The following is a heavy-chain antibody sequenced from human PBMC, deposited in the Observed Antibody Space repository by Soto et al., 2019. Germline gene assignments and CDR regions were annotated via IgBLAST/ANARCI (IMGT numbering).Heavy chain of an antibody. D-gene: IGHD5-18*01. CDR2: ISAYNGNT. Sequence: ASVKVSCKASGYTFTSYGISLVRQAPGQGLEWMGWISAYNGNTNYAQKLQGRVTMTTDTSTSTAYMELRSLRSDDTAVYYCARDRSYGYPFDYWGQGTLVTVSS. J-gene: IGHJ4*02. V-gene: IGHV1-18*01. CDR3: ARDRSYGYPFDY. CDR1: GYTFTSYG.